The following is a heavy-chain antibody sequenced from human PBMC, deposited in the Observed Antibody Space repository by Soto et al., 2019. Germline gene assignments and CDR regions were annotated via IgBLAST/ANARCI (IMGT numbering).Heavy chain of an antibody. CDR1: GDSISSADYY. CDR3: ARGSVDTVDSSGFYEY. D-gene: IGHD3-22*01. J-gene: IGHJ4*01. CDR2: IFYSGTT. Sequence: SETLSLTCTVSGDSISSADYYWSWIRQTPGKGLEWIGHIFYSGTTYYNPSLKSRLTISVDTSKNHFSLRLTSVTAADTAVYYCARGSVDTVDSSGFYEYWGQGTPVTVSS. V-gene: IGHV4-30-4*01.